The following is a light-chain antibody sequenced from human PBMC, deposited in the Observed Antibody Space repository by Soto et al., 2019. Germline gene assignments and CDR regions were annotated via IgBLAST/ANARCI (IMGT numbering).Light chain of an antibody. Sequence: QSVLTQPASVSGSPGQSITISCTGTISDVGRFDVVSWFQQHPGQVPKLIIYEGSRRPSGVSSRFSGSKSGNTASLTISGLQAEDEADYYWRAYVGATAYVFATATKVNVL. V-gene: IGLV2-23*01. CDR2: EGS. J-gene: IGLJ1*01. CDR1: ISDVGRFDV. CDR3: RAYVGATAYV.